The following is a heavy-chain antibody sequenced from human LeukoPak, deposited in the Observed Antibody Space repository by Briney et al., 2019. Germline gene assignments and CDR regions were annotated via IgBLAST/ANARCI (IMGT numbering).Heavy chain of an antibody. CDR2: ISAYNGNT. CDR1: GYTFTSYG. D-gene: IGHD3-3*01. J-gene: IGHJ4*02. CDR3: ARDGKYYDFWSGYYALYYFDY. V-gene: IGHV1-18*01. Sequence: GASVKVSCKASGYTFTSYGISWVRRAPGQGLEWMGWISAYNGNTNYAQKLQGRVTMTTDTSTSTAYMELRSLRSDDTAVYYCARDGKYYDFWSGYYALYYFDYWGQGTLVTVSS.